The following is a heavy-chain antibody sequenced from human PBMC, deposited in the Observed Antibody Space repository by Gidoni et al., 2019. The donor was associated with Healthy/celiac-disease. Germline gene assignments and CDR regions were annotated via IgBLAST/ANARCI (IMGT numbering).Heavy chain of an antibody. D-gene: IGHD3-3*01. J-gene: IGHJ3*01. CDR1: GGSISSYY. CDR3: ARHLRFLETPL. Sequence: QVQLQESGPGLVKPSETLSLTGTVSGGSISSYYWSWIRQPPGKGLEWIGYIYYSGGTNYNPSLKSRVTISVDTSKNQFSLKLSSVTAAATAVYYCARHLRFLETPLWGQGTMVTVSS. CDR2: IYYSGGT. V-gene: IGHV4-59*08.